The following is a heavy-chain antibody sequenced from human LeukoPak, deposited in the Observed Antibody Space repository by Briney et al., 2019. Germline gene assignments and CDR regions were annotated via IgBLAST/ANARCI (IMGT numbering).Heavy chain of an antibody. CDR1: GYTFTSYG. CDR2: ISTYNGNT. V-gene: IGHV1-18*01. J-gene: IGHJ5*02. D-gene: IGHD3-10*01. CDR3: ARDGRWSGPRPPESNWIYP. Sequence: GASVKVSCKASGYTFTSYGITWVRQAPGQGLEWMGCISTYNGNTIYARNLQGRITMTTDTSTSTAYMELRSLKSDDTAVYDCARDGRWSGPRPPESNWIYPWGQRTVVTVSS.